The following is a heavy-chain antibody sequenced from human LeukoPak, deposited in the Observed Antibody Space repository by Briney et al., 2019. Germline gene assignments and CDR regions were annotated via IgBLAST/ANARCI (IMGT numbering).Heavy chain of an antibody. Sequence: GASVKVSCKASGYTFTSYGISWVQQAPGQGLEWMGWISACNGNTNYAQKLQGRVTMTTDTSTSTAYMELRSLKSDDTAVYYCARDKRGSIAAAGTFDPWGQGTLVTVSS. D-gene: IGHD6-13*01. CDR2: ISACNGNT. V-gene: IGHV1-18*01. J-gene: IGHJ5*02. CDR3: ARDKRGSIAAAGTFDP. CDR1: GYTFTSYG.